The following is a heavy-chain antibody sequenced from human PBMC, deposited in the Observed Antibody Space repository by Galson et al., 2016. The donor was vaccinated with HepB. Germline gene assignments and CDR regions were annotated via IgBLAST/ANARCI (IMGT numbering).Heavy chain of an antibody. D-gene: IGHD1-26*01. CDR1: GYAFTNYP. CDR2: INTANGNT. Sequence: SVKVSCKASGYAFTNYPMHWVRQAPGQRLEWMGWINTANGNTKYSQKSQGRVTINRDTSATTVYMELSSLSSEDTATYYCVRDEMSGSYYHALDIWGQGTKVTVSS. V-gene: IGHV1-3*04. J-gene: IGHJ3*02. CDR3: VRDEMSGSYYHALDI.